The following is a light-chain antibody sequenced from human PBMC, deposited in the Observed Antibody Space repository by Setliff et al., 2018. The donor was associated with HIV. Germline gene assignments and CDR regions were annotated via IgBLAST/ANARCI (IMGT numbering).Light chain of an antibody. V-gene: IGLV2-14*03. J-gene: IGLJ1*01. CDR1: SSDVGGYRY. CDR2: DVS. CDR3: SSYTSSNIYV. Sequence: QSVLSQPASVSGSPGQSITISCTGTSSDVGGYRYVSWYQQHPGKAPKLMIYDVSNRPSGVSNRFSGSKSGKTASLTISGLQTEDEADYYCSSYTSSNIYVFGTGTKV.